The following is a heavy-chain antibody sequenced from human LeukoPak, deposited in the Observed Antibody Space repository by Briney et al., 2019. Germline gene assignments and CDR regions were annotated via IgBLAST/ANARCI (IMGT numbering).Heavy chain of an antibody. V-gene: IGHV4-59*01. Sequence: SETLSLTCTVSGGSISSYYWSWIRQPPGKGLEWIGYIYYSGSTNYNPSLKSRVTISVDTSKNQFSLKLSSVTAADTAVCYCARDGSSGYNGWFDPWGQGTLVTVSS. CDR2: IYYSGST. CDR1: GGSISSYY. CDR3: ARDGSSGYNGWFDP. J-gene: IGHJ5*02. D-gene: IGHD3-22*01.